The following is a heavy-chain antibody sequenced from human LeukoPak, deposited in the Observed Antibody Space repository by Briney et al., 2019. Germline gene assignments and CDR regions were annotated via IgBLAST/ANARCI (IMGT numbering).Heavy chain of an antibody. CDR3: AKRRGAAAGSIDY. D-gene: IGHD6-13*01. Sequence: QPGGSLRLSCAASGFTFSSYAMSWVRQAPGKGLEGVSAISGSGGSTYYADSVKGRFTISRDNSKNTLYLQMNSLRAEDTAVYYSAKRRGAAAGSIDYWGQGTLVTVSS. CDR2: ISGSGGST. CDR1: GFTFSSYA. J-gene: IGHJ4*02. V-gene: IGHV3-23*01.